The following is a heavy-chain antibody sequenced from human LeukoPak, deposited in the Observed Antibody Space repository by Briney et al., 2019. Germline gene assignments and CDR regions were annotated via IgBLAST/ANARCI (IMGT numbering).Heavy chain of an antibody. D-gene: IGHD2-15*01. Sequence: PGGSLRLSCAASGFTFRSYGMHWVRQAPGKGLEWVAVISYDGSNKYYADSVKGRFTIFRDNSKNTLYLQMTSLRAEDTAVYYCAKVPGDIVVVVAATLPNYYGMDVWGQGTTVTVSS. CDR3: AKVPGDIVVVVAATLPNYYGMDV. CDR1: GFTFRSYG. CDR2: ISYDGSNK. J-gene: IGHJ6*02. V-gene: IGHV3-30*18.